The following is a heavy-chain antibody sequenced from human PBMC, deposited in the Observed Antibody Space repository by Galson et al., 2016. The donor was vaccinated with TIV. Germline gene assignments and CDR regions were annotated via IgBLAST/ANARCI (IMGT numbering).Heavy chain of an antibody. CDR1: GFTFSTYA. CDR3: AKRKNYGGDAFDL. D-gene: IGHD4-23*01. Sequence: SLRLSCAASGFTFSTYAMNWVRQAPGKGLEWVSGIVGTGGTTYYADSVKGRFTISRDNSKNTLYLQMNSLRAEDTAVYYCAKRKNYGGDAFDLWGQGTLVTVPS. J-gene: IGHJ3*01. V-gene: IGHV3-23*01. CDR2: IVGTGGTT.